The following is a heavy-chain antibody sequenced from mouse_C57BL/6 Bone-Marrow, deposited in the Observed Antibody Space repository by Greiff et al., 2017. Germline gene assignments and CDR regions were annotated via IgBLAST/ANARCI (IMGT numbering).Heavy chain of an antibody. CDR1: GYAFSSYW. Sequence: QVQLQQSGAELVKPGASVKISCKASGYAFSSYWMNWVKQRPGKGLEWMGQFFPGDGDTNYNGKFKGKATLAADQSSSTTYMQRSRLTAEAAAVYFCARGAYWGQGTLVTVSA. J-gene: IGHJ3*01. CDR3: ARGAY. CDR2: FFPGDGDT. V-gene: IGHV1-80*01.